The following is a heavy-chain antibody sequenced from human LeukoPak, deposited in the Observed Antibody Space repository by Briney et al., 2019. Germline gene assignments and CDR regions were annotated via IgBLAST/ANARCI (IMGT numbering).Heavy chain of an antibody. J-gene: IGHJ5*02. V-gene: IGHV1-8*01. Sequence: GASVKVSCKASGYTFTSYDITWVRQATGQGLEWMGWMNPNSGNTGYAQKFQGRVTMTRSTSISTAYMELSSLRSEDTAVYYRAREILREGWFDPWGQGTLVTVSS. CDR2: MNPNSGNT. CDR3: AREILREGWFDP. CDR1: GYTFTSYD.